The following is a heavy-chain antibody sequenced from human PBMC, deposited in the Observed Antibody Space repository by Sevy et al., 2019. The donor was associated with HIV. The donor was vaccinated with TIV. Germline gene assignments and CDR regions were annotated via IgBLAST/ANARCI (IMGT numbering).Heavy chain of an antibody. CDR1: GFTFSGYW. D-gene: IGHD6-13*01. V-gene: IGHV3-74*01. CDR2: INNDGSST. Sequence: GGSLRLSCAASGFTFSGYWMHWVRQTAGKGLVWVSRINNDGSSTNSADSVKGRFTISRDNAKNTLYLQMNSLRAEDTAVYYCVRDAGIVAPVDLDVFDIWGQGTMVTVSS. J-gene: IGHJ3*02. CDR3: VRDAGIVAPVDLDVFDI.